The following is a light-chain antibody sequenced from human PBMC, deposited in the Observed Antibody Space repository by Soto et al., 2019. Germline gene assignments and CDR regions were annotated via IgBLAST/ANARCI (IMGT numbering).Light chain of an antibody. CDR2: AAS. J-gene: IGKJ2*01. Sequence: DIQMTQSPSSLSASVGDRVTITCRASQNIRSYLNWYQQKPGRAPKLLIYAASTLQSGVPSRFSGSGSGTDFTLTINSLQPEDFPTYYYCQQSDSTPYTFGQGTKLDVK. CDR3: QQSDSTPYT. CDR1: QNIRSY. V-gene: IGKV1-39*01.